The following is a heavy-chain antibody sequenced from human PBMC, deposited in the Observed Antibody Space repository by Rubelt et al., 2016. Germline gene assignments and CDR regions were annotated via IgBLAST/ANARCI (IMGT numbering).Heavy chain of an antibody. D-gene: IGHD3-22*01. Sequence: ESGPGLVKPSQTLSLTCTVSGGSISSGGYYWSWIRQHPGKGLEWIGYIYYSGSTYYNPSLKSRVTISVDTSKNQFSLKLSSVTAADTAVYYCARHLRSGSGYYSPFVYWGQGTLVTVSS. CDR2: IYYSGST. CDR3: ARHLRSGSGYYSPFVY. V-gene: IGHV4-31*03. J-gene: IGHJ4*02. CDR1: GGSISSGGYY.